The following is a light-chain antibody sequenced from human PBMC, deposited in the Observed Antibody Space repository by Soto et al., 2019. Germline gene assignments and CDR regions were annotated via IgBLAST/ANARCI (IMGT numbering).Light chain of an antibody. Sequence: DIHSTQSPSPLSSSLVDRVTITCRASQSISSWLAWYQQKPGKAPKLLIYDASSLESGVPSRFSGSGSGTEFTLTISSLQPDDFATYYCQQYNSYSPTFGQGTKVDIK. CDR1: QSISSW. CDR3: QQYNSYSPT. CDR2: DAS. J-gene: IGKJ1*01. V-gene: IGKV1-5*01.